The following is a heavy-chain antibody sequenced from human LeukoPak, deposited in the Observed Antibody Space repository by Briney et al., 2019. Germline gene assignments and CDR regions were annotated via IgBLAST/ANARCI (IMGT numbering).Heavy chain of an antibody. V-gene: IGHV3-48*04. J-gene: IGHJ6*02. CDR1: GFTFSSYS. CDR2: ISSSGSTI. CDR3: ARDYGSGSYSVSAYYGMDV. D-gene: IGHD3-10*01. Sequence: GGSLRLSCAASGFTFSSYSMNWVRQAPGKGLEWVSYISSSGSTIYYADSVKGRFTISRDNAKNSLYLQMNSLRAEDTAVYYCARDYGSGSYSVSAYYGMDVWGQGTTVTVSS.